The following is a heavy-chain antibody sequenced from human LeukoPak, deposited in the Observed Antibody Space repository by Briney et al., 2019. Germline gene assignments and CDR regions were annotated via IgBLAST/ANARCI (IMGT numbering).Heavy chain of an antibody. CDR1: GGTISTYY. V-gene: IGHV4-59*01. J-gene: IGHJ4*02. CDR3: ARSTYYGSGNDF. CDR2: IDYSGDT. Sequence: PSETLSLTCTVSGGTISTYYWSWIRQPPGERLEWIGYIDYSGDTNYNPSLNSRVTISEDTSKNQVSLKLNSLTAADTAVDYCARSTYYGSGNDFWGQGILVTVSS. D-gene: IGHD3-10*01.